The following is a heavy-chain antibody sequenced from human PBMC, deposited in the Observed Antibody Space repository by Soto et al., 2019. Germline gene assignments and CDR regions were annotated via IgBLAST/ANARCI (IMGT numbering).Heavy chain of an antibody. Sequence: GGSLRLSCAASGFTFSSYEMNWVRQAPGKGLEWVSYISSSGSTIYYADSVKGRFTISRDNAKNSLYLQMNSLRAEDTAVYYCARNTYYYDSSGSNWFDPWGQGTLVTVSS. D-gene: IGHD3-22*01. J-gene: IGHJ5*02. CDR1: GFTFSSYE. CDR2: ISSSGSTI. V-gene: IGHV3-48*03. CDR3: ARNTYYYDSSGSNWFDP.